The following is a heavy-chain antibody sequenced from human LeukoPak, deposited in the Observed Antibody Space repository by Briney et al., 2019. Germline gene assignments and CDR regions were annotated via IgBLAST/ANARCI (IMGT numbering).Heavy chain of an antibody. CDR1: GGSFSGYY. D-gene: IGHD3-10*01. Sequence: SETLSLACAVYGGSFSGYYWSWIRQPPGKGLEWIGEINHSGSTNYNPSLKSRVTISVDTSKNQFSLKLSSVTAADTAVYYCARGGASYYYGSGSIDYWGQGTLVTVFS. V-gene: IGHV4-34*01. J-gene: IGHJ4*02. CDR3: ARGGASYYYGSGSIDY. CDR2: INHSGST.